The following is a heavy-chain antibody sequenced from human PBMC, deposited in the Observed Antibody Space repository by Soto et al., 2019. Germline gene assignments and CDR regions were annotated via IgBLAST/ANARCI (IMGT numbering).Heavy chain of an antibody. CDR1: GYSFTSFW. CDR2: IYPDDSDT. J-gene: IGHJ6*02. CDR3: ARVPQRSAWYGNYYYYGMDV. V-gene: IGHV5-51*01. D-gene: IGHD2-15*01. Sequence: SLKISCKTFGYSFTSFWIAWVRQMPGKGLEWIGIIYPDDSDTRYSPSFQGQVTISVDKSISTAYLQWSSLKASDTAIYYCARVPQRSAWYGNYYYYGMDVWGQGTTVTVSS.